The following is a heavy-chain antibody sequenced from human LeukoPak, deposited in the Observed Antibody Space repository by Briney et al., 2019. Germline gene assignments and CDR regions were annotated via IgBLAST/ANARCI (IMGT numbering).Heavy chain of an antibody. D-gene: IGHD2-15*01. Sequence: GGSLRLSCAASTFSFSAYGMHWVRQAPGKGLGWVAVISDDGSKKYYGDSVKGRFTISRDNSKNTLYMQLNSLRVEDTAVYYCAKDHGSYCSGGNCYGMNVWGQGTTVTVSS. CDR2: ISDDGSKK. V-gene: IGHV3-30*18. CDR3: AKDHGSYCSGGNCYGMNV. CDR1: TFSFSAYG. J-gene: IGHJ6*02.